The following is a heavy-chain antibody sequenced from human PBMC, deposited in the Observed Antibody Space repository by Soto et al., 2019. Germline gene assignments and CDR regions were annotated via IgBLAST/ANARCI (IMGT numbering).Heavy chain of an antibody. CDR2: VTSNGGTA. V-gene: IGHV3-23*01. CDR1: GFALNTYA. Sequence: EVQLLESGGGLVQPGGSLRLSCAASGFALNTYAMAWVRQAPGKGPEWVSSVTSNGGTAFYADYVTGRFTISRDNSRSTLYLRLNSLVPEDTAIYYCAKGLVRDYYYYYGLDVWGQGTTVTVSS. D-gene: IGHD2-8*02. J-gene: IGHJ6*02. CDR3: AKGLVRDYYYYYGLDV.